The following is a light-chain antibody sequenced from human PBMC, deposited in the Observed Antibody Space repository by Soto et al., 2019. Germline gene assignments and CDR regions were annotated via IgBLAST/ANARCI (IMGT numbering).Light chain of an antibody. J-gene: IGLJ1*01. CDR1: SSDVGGYNY. CDR3: CSHAGSYTYV. CDR2: DVT. Sequence: QSVLTHPASVSGSPGQSITISCTGTSSDVGGYNYVSWYQQHPGKAPKLMIYDVTKRPSGVPDRFSGSKSGNTASLTISGLQADDEADYYCCSHAGSYTYVFGTGTKVTVL. V-gene: IGLV2-11*01.